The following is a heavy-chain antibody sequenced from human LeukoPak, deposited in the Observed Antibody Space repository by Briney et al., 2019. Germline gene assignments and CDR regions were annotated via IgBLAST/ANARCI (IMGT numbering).Heavy chain of an antibody. V-gene: IGHV3-23*01. D-gene: IGHD2-15*01. CDR3: ARDHGYCTGDSCSYYMDV. Sequence: GRSLRLSCAASGFTFSSDAMSWVRQAPGKGLEWVSAIGGSGGTTYYADSVKGRFTISRDNSKNTLYLQMNSLRTEDTAVYFCARDHGYCTGDSCSYYMDVWGKGTTVTVSS. J-gene: IGHJ6*03. CDR2: IGGSGGTT. CDR1: GFTFSSDA.